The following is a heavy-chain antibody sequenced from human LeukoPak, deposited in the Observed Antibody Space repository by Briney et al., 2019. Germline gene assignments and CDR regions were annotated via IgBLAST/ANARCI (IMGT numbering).Heavy chain of an antibody. CDR1: GFSFSTYA. CDR3: TTTVWFEELDDDY. Sequence: PGGSLRLSCAASGFSFSTYAMNWVRQAPGKGLEWVGRIKSKTDGGTTDYAAPVKGRFTISRDDSKNTLYLQMNSLKTEDTAVYYCTTTVWFEELDDDYWGQGTLVTVSS. V-gene: IGHV3-15*07. D-gene: IGHD3-10*01. J-gene: IGHJ4*02. CDR2: IKSKTDGGTT.